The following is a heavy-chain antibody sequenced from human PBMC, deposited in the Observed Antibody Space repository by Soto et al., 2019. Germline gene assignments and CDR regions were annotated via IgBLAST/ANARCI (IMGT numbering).Heavy chain of an antibody. Sequence: GGSLRLSCAASGFTFSNYPIHWVRQAPGRGLEWVAVISSDGSSIYYRDSVKGRFTISRDNSKNTLSLQMNSLRAEDTALYYCARDFGYQSDSWGQGTLVTVSS. J-gene: IGHJ4*02. V-gene: IGHV3-30-3*01. CDR3: ARDFGYQSDS. CDR2: ISSDGSSI. CDR1: GFTFSNYP. D-gene: IGHD6-25*01.